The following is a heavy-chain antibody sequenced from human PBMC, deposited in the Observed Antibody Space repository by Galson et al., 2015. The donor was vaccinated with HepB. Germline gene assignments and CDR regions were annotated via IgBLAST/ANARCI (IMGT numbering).Heavy chain of an antibody. CDR1: GVTFNGYG. Sequence: LRLSCAASGVTFNGYGMHWVRQAPGKGLEWVAMIWHDGSKKYHVDSVKGRFTISRDNSKNTLYLQMDSLRVEDTAVYYCARDLGVRGVIGWFDPWGQGALVTVSS. CDR3: ARDLGVRGVIGWFDP. V-gene: IGHV3-33*01. J-gene: IGHJ5*02. D-gene: IGHD3-10*01. CDR2: IWHDGSKK.